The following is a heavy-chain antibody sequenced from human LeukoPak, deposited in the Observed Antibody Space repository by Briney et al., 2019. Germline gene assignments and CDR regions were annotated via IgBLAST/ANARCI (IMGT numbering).Heavy chain of an antibody. CDR2: INHSGST. J-gene: IGHJ4*02. D-gene: IGHD3-22*01. V-gene: IGHV4-34*01. CDR3: ARDYYDSSGLIDY. Sequence: SETLSLTCAVYGGSFSGYYWSWIRQPPGKGLEWIGEINHSGSTNHNPSLKSRVTISVDTSKNQFSLKLSSVTAADTAVYYCARDYYDSSGLIDYWGQGTLVTVSS. CDR1: GGSFSGYY.